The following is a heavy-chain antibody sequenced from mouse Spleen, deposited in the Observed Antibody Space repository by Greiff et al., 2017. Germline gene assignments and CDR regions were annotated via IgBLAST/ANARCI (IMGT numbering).Heavy chain of an antibody. D-gene: IGHD2-10*02. CDR2: ISSGSSTI. CDR1: GFTFSDYG. J-gene: IGHJ4*01. CDR3: ARQGYGYYYAMDY. Sequence: EVQRVESGGGLVKPGGSLKLSCAASGFTFSDYGMHWVRQAPEKGLEWVAYISSGSSTIYYADTVKGRFTISRDNAKNTLFLQMTSLRSEDTAMYYCARQGYGYYYAMDYWGQGTSVTVSS. V-gene: IGHV5-17*01.